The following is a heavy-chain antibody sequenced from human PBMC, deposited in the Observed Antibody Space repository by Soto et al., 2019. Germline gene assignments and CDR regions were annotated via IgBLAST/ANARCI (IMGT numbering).Heavy chain of an antibody. V-gene: IGHV3-9*01. D-gene: IGHD2-8*01. CDR2: ISWNSATI. Sequence: EVELVESGGGLAQTGGSLRLSCAGSGFSFDGNDMYWVRRVPGKGLEWVSGISWNSATIGYADSVKGRFTISRDNAKNSLYLEMSPLRPEDTAIYYCVKSSWSRRGDLDLWGRGTLVTVSS. J-gene: IGHJ2*01. CDR3: VKSSWSRRGDLDL. CDR1: GFSFDGND.